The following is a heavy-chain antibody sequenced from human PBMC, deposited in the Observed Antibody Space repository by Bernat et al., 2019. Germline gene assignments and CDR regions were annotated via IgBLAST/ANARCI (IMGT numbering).Heavy chain of an antibody. Sequence: EVQLVESGGGLVQPGGSLRLSCAASGFTFSSYEMNWVRQAPGKGLEWVSSISSSGSTIYYADSVKGRFTISRDNAKNSLYLQMNSLRAEDTAVYYCASMGGYDSADAFDIWGQGTMVTVSS. CDR3: ASMGGYDSADAFDI. J-gene: IGHJ3*02. D-gene: IGHD5-12*01. CDR2: ISSSGSTI. CDR1: GFTFSSYE. V-gene: IGHV3-48*03.